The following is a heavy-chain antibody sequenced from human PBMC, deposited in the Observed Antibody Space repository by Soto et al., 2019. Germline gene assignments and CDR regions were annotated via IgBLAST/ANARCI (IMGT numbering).Heavy chain of an antibody. Sequence: QVQLQQWGAGLLKPSETLSLTCAVYGGSFSGYYWSWIRQPPGKGLEWIGEINHSGSTNYNPSLKSRVTISVDTSKDQFSLKLSSVTAADTAVYYCARARRCSGGSCYYYYGMDVWGQGTTVTVSS. CDR2: INHSGST. D-gene: IGHD2-15*01. CDR1: GGSFSGYY. CDR3: ARARRCSGGSCYYYYGMDV. V-gene: IGHV4-34*01. J-gene: IGHJ6*02.